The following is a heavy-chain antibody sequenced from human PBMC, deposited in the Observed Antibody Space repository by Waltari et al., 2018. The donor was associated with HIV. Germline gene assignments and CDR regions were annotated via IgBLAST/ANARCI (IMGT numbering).Heavy chain of an antibody. J-gene: IGHJ4*02. CDR1: GFSLSTSGVG. CDR3: AHSGSNYLALGFDY. Sequence: LTCTFSGFSLSTSGVGVGWIRQPPGKALEWLALIYWNDDKRYSPSLKSRLTITKDTSKNQVVLTMTNMDPVDTATYYCAHSGSNYLALGFDYWGQGTLVTVSS. V-gene: IGHV2-5*01. D-gene: IGHD4-4*01. CDR2: IYWNDDK.